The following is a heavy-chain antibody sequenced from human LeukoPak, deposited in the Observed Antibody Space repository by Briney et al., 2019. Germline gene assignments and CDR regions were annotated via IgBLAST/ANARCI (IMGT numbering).Heavy chain of an antibody. V-gene: IGHV4-39*07. CDR1: GGSISGTSYY. CDR3: ARGRGYYDSSGYLYLSVFDY. J-gene: IGHJ4*02. D-gene: IGHD3-22*01. Sequence: PSETLSLTCTVSGGSISGTSYYWGWICQPPGKGLEWIGSIYYSGSTYYNPSLKSRVTISVDTSKNQFSLKLSSVTAADTAVYYCARGRGYYDSSGYLYLSVFDYWGQGTLVTVSS. CDR2: IYYSGST.